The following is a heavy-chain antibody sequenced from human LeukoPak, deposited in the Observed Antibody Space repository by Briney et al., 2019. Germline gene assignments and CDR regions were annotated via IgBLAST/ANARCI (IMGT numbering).Heavy chain of an antibody. CDR3: AKARIQLWYHDAFDI. J-gene: IGHJ3*02. CDR2: INPSGTGT. Sequence: GASVKVSCKASGYTITNNYMHWVRQAPGQGLEWMGVINPSGTGTSYAQKFQGRITMSRDTSTSTVYMELSSLRSEDTAFYYCAKARIQLWYHDAFDIWGQGTMVTVSS. V-gene: IGHV1-46*01. CDR1: GYTITNNY. D-gene: IGHD5-18*01.